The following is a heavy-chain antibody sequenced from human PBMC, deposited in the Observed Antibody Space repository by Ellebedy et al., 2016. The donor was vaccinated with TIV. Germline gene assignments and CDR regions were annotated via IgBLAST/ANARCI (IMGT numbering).Heavy chain of an antibody. V-gene: IGHV1-2*02. D-gene: IGHD2-15*01. Sequence: ASVKVSCXASGYTFTGYYMHWVRQAPGQGLEWMGWINPNSGGTNYAQKLQGRVTMTTDTSTSTAYMELRSLRSDDTAVYYCARDCSGGSCYRLAYYYYGMDVWGQGTTVTVSS. CDR1: GYTFTGYY. CDR2: INPNSGGT. J-gene: IGHJ6*02. CDR3: ARDCSGGSCYRLAYYYYGMDV.